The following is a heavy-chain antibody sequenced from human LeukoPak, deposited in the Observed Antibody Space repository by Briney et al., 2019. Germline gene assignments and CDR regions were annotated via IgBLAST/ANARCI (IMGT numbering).Heavy chain of an antibody. J-gene: IGHJ3*02. V-gene: IGHV3-33*01. Sequence: GRSLRLSCAASGFTFSTYVMHWVRQAPGKGLEWVALIWYDGINKYYADSVKGRFTISRDNSENTLYLQVNNLRAEDTAVYYCARVPPWHNDIPFDIWGQGTMVTVSS. CDR2: IWYDGINK. D-gene: IGHD2-8*01. CDR3: ARVPPWHNDIPFDI. CDR1: GFTFSTYV.